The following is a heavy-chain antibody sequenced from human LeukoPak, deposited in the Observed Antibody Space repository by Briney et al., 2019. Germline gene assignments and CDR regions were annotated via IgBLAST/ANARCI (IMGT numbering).Heavy chain of an antibody. V-gene: IGHV4-39*02. CDR2: MDYSGDT. J-gene: IGHJ6*02. CDR1: GDSISSSTFS. CDR3: ARLPLSTSYYYYGLDV. D-gene: IGHD2-2*01. Sequence: SETLSLTCTVSGDSISSSTFSWGWIRQPPGKGLEWIGSMDYSGDTYDNESLKSRVTISVDTSKNHFSLKLSAVTAADTAVYYCARLPLSTSYYYYGLDVWGLGTAVAVS.